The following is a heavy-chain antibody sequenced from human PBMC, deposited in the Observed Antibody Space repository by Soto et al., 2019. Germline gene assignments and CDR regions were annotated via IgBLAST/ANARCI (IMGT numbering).Heavy chain of an antibody. CDR2: ISATGGNI. D-gene: IGHD3-16*01. V-gene: IGHV3-23*01. J-gene: IGHJ2*01. CDR3: AKVAGGLGYFDL. CDR1: GFTFSDYA. Sequence: EVQLLESGGGLARPGGSLRLSCVASGFTFSDYAMTWVRQAPGKGLEWVATISATGGNIEYTDSLKGRFTISRDNSKNTLYLQLNGLTSDDMAVHYCAKVAGGLGYFDLWGRGTLVTVSS.